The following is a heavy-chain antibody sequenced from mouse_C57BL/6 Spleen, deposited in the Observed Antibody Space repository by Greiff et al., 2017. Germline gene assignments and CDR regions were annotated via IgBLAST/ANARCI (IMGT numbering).Heavy chain of an antibody. CDR3: ARDYYGSGAMDY. Sequence: EVKLMESGGGLVQSGRSLRLSCATSGFTFSDFYMEWVRQAPGKGLEWIAASRNKANDYTTEYSASVKGRFIVSRDTSQSILYLQMNALRAEDTAIYYCARDYYGSGAMDYWGQGTSVTVSS. V-gene: IGHV7-1*01. CDR2: SRNKANDYTT. J-gene: IGHJ4*01. CDR1: GFTFSDFY. D-gene: IGHD1-1*01.